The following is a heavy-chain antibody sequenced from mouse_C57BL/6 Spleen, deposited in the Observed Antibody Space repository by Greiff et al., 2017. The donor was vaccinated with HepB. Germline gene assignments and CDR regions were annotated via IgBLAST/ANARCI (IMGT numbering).Heavy chain of an antibody. CDR3: TTIYYDYDENDAMDY. Sequence: EVKLQESGAELVRPGASVKLSCTASGFNIKDYYMHWVKQRPEQGLEWIGRIDPEDGDTEYAPKFQGKATMTADTSSNTAYLQLSSLTSEDTAVYYGTTIYYDYDENDAMDYWGQGTSVTVSS. CDR1: GFNIKDYY. J-gene: IGHJ4*01. D-gene: IGHD2-4*01. V-gene: IGHV14-1*01. CDR2: IDPEDGDT.